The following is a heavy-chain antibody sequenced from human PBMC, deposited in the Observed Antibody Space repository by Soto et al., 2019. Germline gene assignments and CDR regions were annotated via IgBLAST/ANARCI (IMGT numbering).Heavy chain of an antibody. Sequence: RRLSCAASGFTFNIYWMHWVRQAPGKGLVWVSRIYADGSTTNYADSVKGRFTISRDNAKNTLYLQMNSLRAEDTAVYFCATSRPGLYVFDIWGQGTMVTVSS. CDR3: ATSRPGLYVFDI. CDR1: GFTFNIYW. J-gene: IGHJ3*02. V-gene: IGHV3-74*01. CDR2: IYADGSTT.